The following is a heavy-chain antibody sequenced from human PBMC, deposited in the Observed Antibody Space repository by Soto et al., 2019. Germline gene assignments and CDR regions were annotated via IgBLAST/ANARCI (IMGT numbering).Heavy chain of an antibody. Sequence: ASVKVSCKASGYTFTSYYMHWVRQAPGQGLEWLGLINPSGGTTAYAQNFQGRVTMTRDTSTSTVYIELSSLRSEDTAVYYCARGWPVSGWYLGYSDFWGQGTLVTGSS. D-gene: IGHD6-19*01. J-gene: IGHJ4*02. CDR2: INPSGGTT. V-gene: IGHV1-46*03. CDR1: GYTFTSYY. CDR3: ARGWPVSGWYLGYSDF.